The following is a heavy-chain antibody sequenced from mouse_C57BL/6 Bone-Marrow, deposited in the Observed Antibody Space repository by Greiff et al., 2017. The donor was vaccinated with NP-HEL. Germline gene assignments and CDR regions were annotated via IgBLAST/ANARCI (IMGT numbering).Heavy chain of an antibody. D-gene: IGHD1-1*01. Sequence: EVKLVESGGGLVQPGGSLSLSCAASGFTFTDYYMSWVRQPPGKALEWLGFIRNKANGYTTEYSASVKGRFTISRDNSQSILYLQMNALRAEDSATYYCARGYYYGSSSYYYAMDYWGQGTSVTVSS. CDR3: ARGYYYGSSSYYYAMDY. CDR1: GFTFTDYY. CDR2: IRNKANGYTT. V-gene: IGHV7-3*01. J-gene: IGHJ4*01.